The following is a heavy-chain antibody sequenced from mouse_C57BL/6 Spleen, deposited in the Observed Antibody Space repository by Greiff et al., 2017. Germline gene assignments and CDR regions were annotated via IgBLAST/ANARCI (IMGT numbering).Heavy chain of an antibody. CDR1: GYAFSSSW. CDR2: IYPGDGDT. Sequence: VQLQQSGPELVKPGASVKISCKASGYAFSSSWMNWVKQRPGKGLEWIGRIYPGDGDTNYNGKFKGKATLTADKSTSTAYMQLSSLTSEDSAVYFCARESPYDYDGDYWGQGTTLTVSS. D-gene: IGHD2-4*01. CDR3: ARESPYDYDGDY. J-gene: IGHJ2*01. V-gene: IGHV1-82*01.